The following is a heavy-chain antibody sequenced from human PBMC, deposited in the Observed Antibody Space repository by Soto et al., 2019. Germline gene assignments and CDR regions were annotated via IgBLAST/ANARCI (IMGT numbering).Heavy chain of an antibody. V-gene: IGHV1-18*01. CDR3: AGTRVGGWHNWFVR. J-gene: IGHJ5*02. D-gene: IGHD1-26*01. Sequence: ASVKVSCKASGYTFTSYFVSWVRQAPGQGLEWMGWISAYNGNTNYAQKLQGRVTMTTDTSTSTAYMELRSLRSDDTAVYYCAGTRVGGWHNWFVRWGQGTLVTVSS. CDR2: ISAYNGNT. CDR1: GYTFTSYF.